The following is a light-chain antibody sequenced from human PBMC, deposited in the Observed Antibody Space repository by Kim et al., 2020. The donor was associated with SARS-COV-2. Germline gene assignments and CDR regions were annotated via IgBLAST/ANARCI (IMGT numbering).Light chain of an antibody. CDR3: NSRDTSGNHVV. J-gene: IGLJ3*02. CDR1: SLRTYY. CDR2: GKN. V-gene: IGLV3-19*01. Sequence: SSELTQDPAVSVALGQTVRITCQGDSLRTYYATWYQQKPGQAPVCVVYGKNNRPSGIPDRFSGSSSGNTASLTITGAQAEDEADYYCNSRDTSGNHVVFGGGTQLTVL.